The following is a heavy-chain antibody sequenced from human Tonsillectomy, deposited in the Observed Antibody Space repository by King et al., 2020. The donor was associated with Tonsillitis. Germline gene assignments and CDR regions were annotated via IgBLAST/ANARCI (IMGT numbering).Heavy chain of an antibody. Sequence: VQLVESGGGVVQPGGSLRLSCAASGFTFSNYGMHWVRQAPGKGPEWVAFIRSDGGNKFYADSVKGRFVIFRDNSKNTLYLQMNSLRAEDTAVYYCAKGGDGFGSWGQGTLVTVSS. V-gene: IGHV3-30*02. CDR3: AKGGDGFGS. CDR2: IRSDGGNK. CDR1: GFTFSNYG. J-gene: IGHJ5*01. D-gene: IGHD3-10*01.